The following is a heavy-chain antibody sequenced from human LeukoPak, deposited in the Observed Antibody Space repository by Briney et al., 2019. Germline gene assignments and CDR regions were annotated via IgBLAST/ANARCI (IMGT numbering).Heavy chain of an antibody. V-gene: IGHV4-61*02. CDR3: ARVSPSGVWDV. J-gene: IGHJ6*02. CDR1: GRCLSGINYY. CDR2: IYTTGSS. Sequence: SETLSLTCTLSGRCLSGINYYWTWIRQPAGKGLEWIVRIYTTGSSNYNPSLKSRVTISVDTSNNQFSLKLSSVTAADTAVYYCARVSPSGVWDVWGQGTTVTVSS. D-gene: IGHD3-10*01.